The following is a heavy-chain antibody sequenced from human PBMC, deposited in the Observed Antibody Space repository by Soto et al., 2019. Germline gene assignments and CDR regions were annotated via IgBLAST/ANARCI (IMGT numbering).Heavy chain of an antibody. Sequence: PSETLYLTCTVSGGSISSYYWSWIRQPPGKGLEWIGYIYYSGSTNYNPSLKSRVTISVDTSKNQFSLKLSSVTAADTAVYYCARVPTDIDYYDSSGYFDYWGQGTLVTVSS. D-gene: IGHD3-22*01. CDR2: IYYSGST. J-gene: IGHJ4*02. CDR1: GGSISSYY. V-gene: IGHV4-59*01. CDR3: ARVPTDIDYYDSSGYFDY.